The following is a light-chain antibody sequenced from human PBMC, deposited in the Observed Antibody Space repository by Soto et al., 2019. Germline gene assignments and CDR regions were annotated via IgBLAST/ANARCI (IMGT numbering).Light chain of an antibody. J-gene: IGLJ2*01. V-gene: IGLV2-8*01. CDR1: SSDVGGYNY. CDR2: EVS. Sequence: QSALTQPPSASGSPGQSVTISCTGTSSDVGGYNYVSWYQQHPGKAPKLMIYEVSKRPSGVPDRFSGSKSGNTASLTVSGLQAEDEADYYCSSYAGSNTHVVFGGGNKLTV. CDR3: SSYAGSNTHVV.